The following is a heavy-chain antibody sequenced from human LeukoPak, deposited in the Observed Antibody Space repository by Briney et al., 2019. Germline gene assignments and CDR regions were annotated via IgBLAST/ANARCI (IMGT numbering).Heavy chain of an antibody. CDR3: ARAAPFNEGYCSSTSCRYYYYYYMDV. CDR1: GYTFTSYG. D-gene: IGHD2-2*01. Sequence: VASVKVSCKASGYTFTSYGISWVRQAPGQGLEWMGWISAYNDNTNYAQKLQGRVTMTTDTSTSTAYMELRSLRSDDTAVYYCARAAPFNEGYCSSTSCRYYYYYYMDVWGKGTTVTISS. CDR2: ISAYNDNT. J-gene: IGHJ6*03. V-gene: IGHV1-18*01.